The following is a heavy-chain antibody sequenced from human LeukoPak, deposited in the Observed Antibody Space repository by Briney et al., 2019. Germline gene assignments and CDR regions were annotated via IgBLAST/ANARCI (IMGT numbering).Heavy chain of an antibody. CDR2: ISADSATT. V-gene: IGHV3-23*01. J-gene: IGHJ4*02. D-gene: IGHD3-10*01. Sequence: GGSLRLSCAASGFNFGSYSMTWVRQAPGKGLEWVSVISADSATTFYADSVKGRFTISRDNAKNTVFLQMSSLRAEGTALYYCARKSASGNYPLDYWGQGTLDTVSS. CDR1: GFNFGSYS. CDR3: ARKSASGNYPLDY.